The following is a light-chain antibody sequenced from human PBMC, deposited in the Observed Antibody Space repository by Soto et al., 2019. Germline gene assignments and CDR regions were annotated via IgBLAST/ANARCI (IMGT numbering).Light chain of an antibody. CDR3: TSYTSVSTVV. CDR1: SNDVGGYNY. J-gene: IGLJ3*02. V-gene: IGLV2-14*01. Sequence: QSALTQPASVSGSPGQSITISCTGTSNDVGGYNYVSWYQQHPGKAPKLLIYDVTTRPSGVSSRFSGSKSGNTGSLTISGLQTEDEAEYYCTSYTSVSTVVFGGGTQLTVL. CDR2: DVT.